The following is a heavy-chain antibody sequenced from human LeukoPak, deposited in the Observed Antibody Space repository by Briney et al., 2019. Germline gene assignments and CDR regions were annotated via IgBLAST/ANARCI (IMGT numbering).Heavy chain of an antibody. Sequence: GGSLRLSCAASGFTFSSSWMHWVRQVPGKGLVWVSRISSDGITTNYADSVKGRFTISRDNAKNTVYLQMNSLRAEDKAVYYCARMEVAWGQGTIVTVSS. V-gene: IGHV3-74*01. D-gene: IGHD3-3*01. J-gene: IGHJ3*01. CDR1: GFTFSSSW. CDR2: ISSDGITT. CDR3: ARMEVA.